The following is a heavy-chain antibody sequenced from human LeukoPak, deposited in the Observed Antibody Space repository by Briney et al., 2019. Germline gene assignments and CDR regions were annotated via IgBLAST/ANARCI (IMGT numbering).Heavy chain of an antibody. CDR1: GFTFSSYS. J-gene: IGHJ6*03. D-gene: IGHD2-2*02. Sequence: AGGSLRLSCAASGFTFSSYSMNWVRQAPGKGLEWVSSISSSSSYIYYADSVKGRFTISRDNAKNSLYLQMNSLGAEDTAVYYCAREQSCSSTSCYMRYYYMDVWGKGTTVTVSS. V-gene: IGHV3-21*01. CDR3: AREQSCSSTSCYMRYYYMDV. CDR2: ISSSSSYI.